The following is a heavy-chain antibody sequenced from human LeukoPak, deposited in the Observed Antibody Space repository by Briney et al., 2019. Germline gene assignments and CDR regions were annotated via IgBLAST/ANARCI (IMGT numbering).Heavy chain of an antibody. D-gene: IGHD3-10*01. V-gene: IGHV4-59*08. CDR3: AGLYYAASGANDC. Sequence: SETLSLTCTVSGGSISSFYWSWIRQPPGKGLEWIGYIYHTGNTIYNPSLMSRVTISLDTSKNQFSLKLNSVTAADTAVYCAGLYYAASGANDCWGQGTLVTVSS. CDR1: GGSISSFY. CDR2: IYHTGNT. J-gene: IGHJ4*02.